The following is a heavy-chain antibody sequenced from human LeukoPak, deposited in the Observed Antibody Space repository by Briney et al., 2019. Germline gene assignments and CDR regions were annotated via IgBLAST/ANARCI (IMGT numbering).Heavy chain of an antibody. D-gene: IGHD3-16*01. J-gene: IGHJ5*02. V-gene: IGHV3-48*03. Sequence: GGSLRLSCAASGFTFSSYEMNWVRQAPGKGLEWVSYISSSGSTIYYADSVKGRFTISRDNARNSLYLEMNSLRADDTAVYYCARGSTNYGNWFDPRGQGTLVTVSS. CDR1: GFTFSSYE. CDR2: ISSSGSTI. CDR3: ARGSTNYGNWFDP.